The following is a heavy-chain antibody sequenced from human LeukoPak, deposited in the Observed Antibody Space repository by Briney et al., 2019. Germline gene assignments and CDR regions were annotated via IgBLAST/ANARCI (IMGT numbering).Heavy chain of an antibody. CDR1: GFTFSSYA. V-gene: IGHV3-48*02. Sequence: GGSLRLSCAASGFTFSSYAMNWVRQAPGKGLEWVSYISTSSSTIYYADSVKGRFTISRDNAKNSLYLQMNSLRDEDTAVYYCARDGNYVWGSPYVDYWGQGTLVTVSS. J-gene: IGHJ4*02. D-gene: IGHD3-16*01. CDR3: ARDGNYVWGSPYVDY. CDR2: ISTSSSTI.